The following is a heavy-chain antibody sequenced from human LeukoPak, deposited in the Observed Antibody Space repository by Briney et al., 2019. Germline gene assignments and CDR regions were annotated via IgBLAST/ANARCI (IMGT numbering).Heavy chain of an antibody. Sequence: GESLKISCKCSGFDFAAYGIAWVRQMPGKGLEWMGNIYPGGSNGRYSPSFQGQVTMSADKSITTVYLQWSSLKASDTAMYYCARHFHSAWFGFWGQGSLVTVSS. CDR2: IYPGGSNG. J-gene: IGHJ4*02. V-gene: IGHV5-51*01. CDR3: ARHFHSAWFGF. CDR1: GFDFAAYG. D-gene: IGHD5-18*01.